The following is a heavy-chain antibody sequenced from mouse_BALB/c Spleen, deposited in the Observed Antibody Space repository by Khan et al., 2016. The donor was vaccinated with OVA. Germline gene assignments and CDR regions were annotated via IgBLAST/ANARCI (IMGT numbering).Heavy chain of an antibody. CDR1: GYSFTSYYV. V-gene: IGHV3-2*02. D-gene: IGHD2-12*01. Sequence: EVELVESGPGLVKPSQSLSLTCTVSGYSFTSYYVWYLIRQSPGNILELVGFISSTGSTNYNPSLKGRITITRDTSKNMFFLQLKRVTTEDTATYYCARSTYYSYEYALDYWGRGTSVTVSA. J-gene: IGHJ4*01. CDR2: ISSTGST. CDR3: ARSTYYSYEYALDY.